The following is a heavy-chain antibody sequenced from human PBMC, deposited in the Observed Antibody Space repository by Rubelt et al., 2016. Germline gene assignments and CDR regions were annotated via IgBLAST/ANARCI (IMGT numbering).Heavy chain of an antibody. CDR2: IYYSGGT. J-gene: IGHJ5*02. CDR3: ARGRHSSSSRWFDP. Sequence: QVQLQESGPGLVKPSETLSLTCTVSGGSISSYYWSWIRQPPGKGLEWIGYIYYSGGTNYNPSLKSRVTISVDTAKNQFSLKLRPVTAADTAVYYCARGRHSSSSRWFDPWGQGTLVTVSS. D-gene: IGHD6-6*01. CDR1: GGSISSYY. V-gene: IGHV4-59*08.